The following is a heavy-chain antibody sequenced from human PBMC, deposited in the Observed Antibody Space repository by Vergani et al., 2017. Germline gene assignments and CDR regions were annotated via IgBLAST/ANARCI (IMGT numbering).Heavy chain of an antibody. J-gene: IGHJ6*02. D-gene: IGHD3-9*01. V-gene: IGHV4-39*01. Sequence: QLQLHKSGPGLVKPSETLSLTCTLSGGSISSSSHFWGWLRQTPGKGLEWIGSIYYSGSTYYNPSLKSRVSISVDTSKNQFSLKLSSVTAADSAVYYCASGAMVTGYYGAYYYYGMDVWGQGTTVTVSS. CDR1: GGSISSSSHF. CDR3: ASGAMVTGYYGAYYYYGMDV. CDR2: IYYSGST.